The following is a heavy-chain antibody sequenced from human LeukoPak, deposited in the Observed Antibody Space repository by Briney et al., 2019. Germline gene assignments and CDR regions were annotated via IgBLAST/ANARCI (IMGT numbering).Heavy chain of an antibody. CDR2: INHSGST. V-gene: IGHV4-30-2*01. CDR1: GGSISSGGYY. CDR3: ARGWGPRGY. J-gene: IGHJ4*02. D-gene: IGHD3-16*01. Sequence: PSQTLSLTCAVSGGSISSGGYYWSWIRQPPGKGLEWIGEINHSGSTNYNPSLKSRVTISVDTSKNQFSLKLSSVTAADTAVYYCARGWGPRGYWGQGTLVTVSS.